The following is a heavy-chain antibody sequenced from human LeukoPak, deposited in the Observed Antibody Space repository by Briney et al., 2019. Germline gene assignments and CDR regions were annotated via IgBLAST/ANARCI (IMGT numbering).Heavy chain of an antibody. CDR3: ARMKVREQWNAFDI. J-gene: IGHJ3*02. V-gene: IGHV4-28*01. Sequence: SDTLSLTCAVSGYSISSSNWWGWIRQPPGKGLEWIGYIYYSGSTYYNPSLKSRVTMSVDTSKNQFSLKLRSVTAVDTAVYYCARMKVREQWNAFDIWGQGTMVTVSS. CDR1: GYSISSSNW. D-gene: IGHD6-19*01. CDR2: IYYSGST.